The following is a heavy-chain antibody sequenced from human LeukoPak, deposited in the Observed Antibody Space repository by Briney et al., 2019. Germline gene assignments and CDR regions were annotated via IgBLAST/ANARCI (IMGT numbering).Heavy chain of an antibody. CDR3: TRSASVDIGGRPDFCYLDL. CDR1: GFSFNGYG. D-gene: IGHD1-26*01. CDR2: IRSKANYYAT. J-gene: IGHJ2*01. Sequence: GGSLRLSCEGSGFSFNGYGLHWVRQASGKGLEWIGRIRSKANYYATAYVESVKGRFIVSRDDSKRSAYLQMNDLKTEDTAVYYCTRSASVDIGGRPDFCYLDLWGRGTLVTVSS. V-gene: IGHV3-73*01.